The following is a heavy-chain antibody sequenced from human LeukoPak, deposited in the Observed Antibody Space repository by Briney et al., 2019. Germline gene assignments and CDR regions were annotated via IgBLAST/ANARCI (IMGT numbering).Heavy chain of an antibody. Sequence: ASVNVSCKASGGTFSSYAISWVRQAPGQGLEWMGGIIPIFGTANYAQKFQGRVTITTDESTSTAYMELRSLRSDDTAVYYCARVIAAAGSADYWGQGTLVTVSS. CDR1: GGTFSSYA. CDR2: IIPIFGTA. V-gene: IGHV1-69*05. D-gene: IGHD6-13*01. J-gene: IGHJ4*02. CDR3: ARVIAAAGSADY.